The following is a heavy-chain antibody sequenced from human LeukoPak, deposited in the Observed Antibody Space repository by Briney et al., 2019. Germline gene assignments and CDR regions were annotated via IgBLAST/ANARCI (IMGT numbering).Heavy chain of an antibody. CDR3: AKNTFGGVIALYYFDY. Sequence: GGSLRLSCVASGFTFSSYAMSWVRQAPGKGLEWVSAISGSGGSTYYADSVKGRFTISRDNSKNTLYLQMSSLRAEDTAVYYCAKNTFGGVIALYYFDYWGQGTLVTVSS. CDR1: GFTFSSYA. CDR2: ISGSGGST. D-gene: IGHD3-16*02. V-gene: IGHV3-23*01. J-gene: IGHJ4*02.